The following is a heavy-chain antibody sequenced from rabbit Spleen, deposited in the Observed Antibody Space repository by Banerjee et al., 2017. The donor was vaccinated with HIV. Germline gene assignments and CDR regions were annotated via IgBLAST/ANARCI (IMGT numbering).Heavy chain of an antibody. V-gene: IGHV1S40*01. D-gene: IGHD1-1*01. J-gene: IGHJ4*01. Sequence: ESGGGLVKPGASLTLICTASGFSFSSGYDMSWVRQAPGKGLEWIGLIYNGNGKNYYASWAKGRFTISKTSSTTVTLQVTSLTSADTATYFCTRDDGSGHYIDGYFNLWGPGTLVTVS. CDR1: GFSFSSGYD. CDR3: TRDDGSGHYIDGYFNL. CDR2: IYNGNGKN.